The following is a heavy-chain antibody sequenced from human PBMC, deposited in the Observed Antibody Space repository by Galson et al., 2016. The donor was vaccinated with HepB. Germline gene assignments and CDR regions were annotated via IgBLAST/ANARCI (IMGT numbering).Heavy chain of an antibody. D-gene: IGHD5-24*01. J-gene: IGHJ6*03. CDR3: AKGGGYNSAYYFYYYMDV. CDR2: ISGSGAST. Sequence: SLRLSCAASGFTFSSYAMSWVRQAPGKWLEWVSAISGSGASTYYADSVKGRFTISRDNSKNTLYLHMNSLRAEDTAVYYCAKGGGYNSAYYFYYYMDVWGKGTTVTVSS. V-gene: IGHV3-23*01. CDR1: GFTFSSYA.